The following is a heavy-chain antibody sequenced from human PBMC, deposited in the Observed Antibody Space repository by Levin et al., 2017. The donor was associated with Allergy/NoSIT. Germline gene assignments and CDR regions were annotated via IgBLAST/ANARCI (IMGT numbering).Heavy chain of an antibody. CDR3: ARSLYLAFDY. CDR1: GYTFTSYG. D-gene: IGHD2/OR15-2a*01. J-gene: IGHJ4*02. Sequence: GESLKISCKASGYTFTSYGISWVRQAPGQGLEWMGWISAYNGNTNYAQKLQGRVTMTTDTSTSTAYMELRSLRSDDTAVYYCARSLYLAFDYWGQGTLVTVSS. V-gene: IGHV1-18*01. CDR2: ISAYNGNT.